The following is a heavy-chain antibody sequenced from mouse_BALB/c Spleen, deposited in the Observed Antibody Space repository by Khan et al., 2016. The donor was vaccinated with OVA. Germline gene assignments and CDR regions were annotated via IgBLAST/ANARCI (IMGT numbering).Heavy chain of an antibody. CDR3: TRDRGPWYFDV. Sequence: EVELVESGGGLVKPGGSLKLSCAASGFTFSTYTMSWVRQTPEKRLEWVATISSGGSYTYYPDSVKGRFTISRDNAKNTLYLQMSSLKSEDTAMYYCTRDRGPWYFDVWGAGTTVTVSS. D-gene: IGHD3-3*01. V-gene: IGHV5-6-4*01. J-gene: IGHJ1*01. CDR1: GFTFSTYT. CDR2: ISSGGSYT.